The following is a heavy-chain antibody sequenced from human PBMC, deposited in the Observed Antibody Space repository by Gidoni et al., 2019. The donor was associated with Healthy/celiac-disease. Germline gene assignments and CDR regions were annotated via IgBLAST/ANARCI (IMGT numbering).Heavy chain of an antibody. CDR3: AKAGSKITMIVLPLDV. CDR1: GFTFSSYA. V-gene: IGHV3-23*04. Sequence: EVQLVESGGGLVQPGGSLRLYCAASGFTFSSYAMSWVRQAPGKGLEWVSAISGSGGSTYYADSVKGRFTISRDNSKNTLYLQMNSLRAEDTAVYYCAKAGSKITMIVLPLDVWGQGTTVTVSS. CDR2: ISGSGGST. J-gene: IGHJ6*02. D-gene: IGHD3-22*01.